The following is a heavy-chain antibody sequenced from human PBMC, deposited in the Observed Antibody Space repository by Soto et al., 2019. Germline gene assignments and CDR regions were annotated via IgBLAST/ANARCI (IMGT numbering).Heavy chain of an antibody. Sequence: GGSLSLSCAASGFTVSNNYMSWVRQAPGKGLEWVSVVYSDGRTFYADSVKGRFTTSRDNVKNTLYLQMNSLRAEDTAMYYCASGYCSGGNCRPWGQGTLVTVSS. J-gene: IGHJ1*01. CDR1: GFTVSNNY. D-gene: IGHD2-15*01. CDR2: VYSDGRT. V-gene: IGHV3-66*01. CDR3: ASGYCSGGNCRP.